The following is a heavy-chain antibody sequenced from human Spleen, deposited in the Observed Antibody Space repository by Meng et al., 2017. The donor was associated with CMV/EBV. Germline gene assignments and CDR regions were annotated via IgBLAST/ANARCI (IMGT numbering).Heavy chain of an antibody. CDR2: ISSFGTST. Sequence: GEALKISCAGSGCTFNNYAISCVRQAPGKGPEWVSRISSFGTSTYYADSVKGRFTISRDDSKNTVFLQVKSLRGEDTAIYFCAKDKTYYYDSSGYYFHDWGQGTLVTVSS. CDR3: AKDKTYYYDSSGYYFHD. J-gene: IGHJ4*02. CDR1: GCTFNNYA. V-gene: IGHV3-23*01. D-gene: IGHD3-22*01.